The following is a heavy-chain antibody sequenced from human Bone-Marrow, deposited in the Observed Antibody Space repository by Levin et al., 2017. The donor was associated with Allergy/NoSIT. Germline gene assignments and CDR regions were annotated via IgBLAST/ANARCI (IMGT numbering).Heavy chain of an antibody. CDR1: GFTFSTYA. CDR2: IGGSDGNK. CDR3: AKDCGGRGWYCRAFDI. J-gene: IGHJ3*02. D-gene: IGHD6-19*01. Sequence: GGSLRLSCAASGFTFSTYAMGWVRQAPGKGPEWVSVIGGSDGNKYYADSVKGRFTISRDNSKSTVYLQMNSLRGEDTAVYYCAKDCGGRGWYCRAFDIWGQGTMVIVS. V-gene: IGHV3-23*01.